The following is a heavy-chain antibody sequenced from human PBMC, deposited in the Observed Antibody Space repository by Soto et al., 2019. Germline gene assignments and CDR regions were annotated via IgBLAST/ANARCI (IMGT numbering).Heavy chain of an antibody. CDR2: IYYSGSS. J-gene: IGHJ6*02. Sequence: QVQLQESGPGLVKPSQTLSLTCTVSGGSISSGGYYWSWIRQHPGKGLEWIGYIYYSGSSYYNPSLQSRVSISVDTSKNQSALKLSSVTAADTAVYYCARPLSDIYGPYGMDVWGQGTAVTVSS. CDR3: ARPLSDIYGPYGMDV. V-gene: IGHV4-31*03. CDR1: GGSISSGGYY. D-gene: IGHD5-18*01.